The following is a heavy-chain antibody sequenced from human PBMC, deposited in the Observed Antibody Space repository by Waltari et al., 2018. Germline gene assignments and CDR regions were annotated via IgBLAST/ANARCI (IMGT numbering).Heavy chain of an antibody. J-gene: IGHJ4*02. CDR3: AKEGVGYCTRTSCCIGFDL. V-gene: IGHV3-23*01. D-gene: IGHD2-2*01. CDR1: GFLINAHA. Sequence: EVQLLESGGGLSQPGGSLRLSCAASGFLINAHAISWVRQAPGKGLEWVSSISERGDSTYYADSVKGRVTTSRDNSKNTVYLQMSNMRSEDTAVYYCAKEGVGYCTRTSCCIGFDLWGQGTLVTVSS. CDR2: ISERGDST.